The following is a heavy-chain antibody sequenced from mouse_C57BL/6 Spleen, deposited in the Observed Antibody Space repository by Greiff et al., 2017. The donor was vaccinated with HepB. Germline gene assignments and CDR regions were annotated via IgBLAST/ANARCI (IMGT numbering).Heavy chain of an antibody. V-gene: IGHV1-31*01. D-gene: IGHD1-1*01. CDR1: GYSFTGYY. CDR3: ARSGIYYDGSERGMDY. J-gene: IGHJ4*01. CDR2: IYPYNGVS. Sequence: VQLQQSGPELVKPGASVKISCKASGYSFTGYYMHWVKQSHGNILDWIGYIYPYNGVSSYNQKFKGKATLTVDKSSSTAYMELRSLTSEDSAVYYCARSGIYYDGSERGMDYWGQGTSVTVSS.